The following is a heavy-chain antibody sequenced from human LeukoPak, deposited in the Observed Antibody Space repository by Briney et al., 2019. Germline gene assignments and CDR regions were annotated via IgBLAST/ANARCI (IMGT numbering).Heavy chain of an antibody. V-gene: IGHV1-2*03. CDR1: GYTFTGYY. J-gene: IGHJ4*02. CDR2: INPNSGGT. Sequence: LEASVKVSCKASGYTFTGYYMHWVRQAPGQGLEWMGWINPNSGGTNYAQKFQGRVTMTRDTSISTAYMELTRLRSDDTAVYYCARDNGDYWFDYWGQGTLVTVSS. CDR3: ARDNGDYWFDY. D-gene: IGHD4-17*01.